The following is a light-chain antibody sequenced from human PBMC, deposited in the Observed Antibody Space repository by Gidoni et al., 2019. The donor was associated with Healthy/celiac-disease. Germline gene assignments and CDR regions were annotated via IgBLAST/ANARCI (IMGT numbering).Light chain of an antibody. Sequence: DIQLTQSPSTLSASVGDRVTITCRASQSISDWLAWYQQKPGEAPNRLIYKASRLERGVPSRFSGSGSGTEFALTISSLQPNDLATYYCQHYGSLWTFGQGTKVEIK. V-gene: IGKV1-5*03. J-gene: IGKJ1*01. CDR2: KAS. CDR3: QHYGSLWT. CDR1: QSISDW.